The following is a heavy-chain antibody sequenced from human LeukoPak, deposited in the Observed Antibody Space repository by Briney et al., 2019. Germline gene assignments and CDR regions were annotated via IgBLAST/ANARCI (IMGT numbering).Heavy chain of an antibody. Sequence: GGSLRLSCAGSGFTFSNYSFNWVRQAPGKGLEWVSSISKGSGYIYQTDSVKGRFTISRDNAKNSLYLQMNSLRAEDTAVYYCARATYGDFDYWGQGTLVTVSS. D-gene: IGHD4/OR15-4a*01. CDR2: ISKGSGYI. V-gene: IGHV3-21*01. CDR3: ARATYGDFDY. J-gene: IGHJ4*02. CDR1: GFTFSNYS.